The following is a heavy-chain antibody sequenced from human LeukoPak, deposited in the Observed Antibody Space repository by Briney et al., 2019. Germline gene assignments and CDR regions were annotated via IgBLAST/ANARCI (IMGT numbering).Heavy chain of an antibody. Sequence: PGGSLRLSCAASGFTFSSYEMNWVRQAPGKGLEWVSYISSSGSTIYYADSVKGRFTISRDNAKNSLYLQMNSLRAEDTAVYYCARDFPFAHCTNGVCSGVDYWGQGTLVTVSS. CDR3: ARDFPFAHCTNGVCSGVDY. D-gene: IGHD2-8*01. CDR2: ISSSGSTI. J-gene: IGHJ4*02. CDR1: GFTFSSYE. V-gene: IGHV3-48*03.